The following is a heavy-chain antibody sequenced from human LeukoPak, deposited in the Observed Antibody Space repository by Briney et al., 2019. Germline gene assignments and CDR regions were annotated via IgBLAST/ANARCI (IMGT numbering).Heavy chain of an antibody. CDR2: ISYDGSNK. CDR3: AKEGLWYSSGWYSRYFDY. J-gene: IGHJ4*02. Sequence: GGSLRLSCAASGFTFSSYGMHWVRQAPGKGLVWVAVISYDGSNKYYADSVKGRFTISRDNSKNTLYLQMNSLRAEDTAVYYCAKEGLWYSSGWYSRYFDYWGQGTLVTVPS. D-gene: IGHD6-19*01. CDR1: GFTFSSYG. V-gene: IGHV3-30*18.